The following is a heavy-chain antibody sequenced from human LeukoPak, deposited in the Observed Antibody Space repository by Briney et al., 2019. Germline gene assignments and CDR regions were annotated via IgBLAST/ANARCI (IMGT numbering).Heavy chain of an antibody. CDR1: GFTFSSYA. CDR2: ISASSSFI. V-gene: IGHV3-21*01. D-gene: IGHD6-19*01. CDR3: ARVQRGIAVALDY. J-gene: IGHJ4*02. Sequence: GGSLRLSCAASGFTFSSYAMSWVRQAPGKGLEWVSSISASSSFINYADSAKGRFTISRDNAKNSLYLQMNSLRAEDTAVYYCARVQRGIAVALDYWGQGTLVTVSS.